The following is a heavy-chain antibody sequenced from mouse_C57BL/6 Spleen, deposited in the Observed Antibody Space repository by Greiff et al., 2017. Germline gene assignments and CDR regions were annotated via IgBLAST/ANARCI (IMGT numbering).Heavy chain of an antibody. D-gene: IGHD2-13*01. J-gene: IGHJ3*01. CDR1: GFTFSSYA. V-gene: IGHV5-4*01. Sequence: EVKLMESGGGLVKPGGSLKLSCAASGFTFSSYAMSWVRQTPEKRLEWVATISDGGSYTYYPDNAKGRFTISRDNAKNNLYLQMSHLKSEDTAMYYCARDGGDPAWFAYWGQGTLVTVSA. CDR2: ISDGGSYT. CDR3: ARDGGDPAWFAY.